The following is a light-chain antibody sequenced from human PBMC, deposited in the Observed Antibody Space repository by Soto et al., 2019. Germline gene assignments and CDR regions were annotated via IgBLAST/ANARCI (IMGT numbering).Light chain of an antibody. CDR1: QSVASSY. CDR3: QQRSNWPYT. Sequence: EVVLTQSPGTLSLSPGERVTLSCRASQSVASSYLAWYQQKPGRAPRLLFYSASSRATGIPDRFSGSGSGTDFTLTISRLEPEDFAVYYCQQRSNWPYTFGQGTKLDIK. J-gene: IGKJ2*01. CDR2: SAS. V-gene: IGKV3D-20*02.